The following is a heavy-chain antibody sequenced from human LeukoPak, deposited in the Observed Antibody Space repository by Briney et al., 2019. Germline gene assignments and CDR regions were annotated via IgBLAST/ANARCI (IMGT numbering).Heavy chain of an antibody. J-gene: IGHJ5*02. Sequence: ASVKVSCKASGYTFTGYYMHWVRQAPGQGLEWMGWINPNSGGTNYAQKFQGRATMTRDTSISTAYMELSRLRSDDTAVYYCASGLPYSSGWYYWFDPWGQGTLVTVSS. CDR2: INPNSGGT. V-gene: IGHV1-2*02. CDR3: ASGLPYSSGWYYWFDP. D-gene: IGHD6-19*01. CDR1: GYTFTGYY.